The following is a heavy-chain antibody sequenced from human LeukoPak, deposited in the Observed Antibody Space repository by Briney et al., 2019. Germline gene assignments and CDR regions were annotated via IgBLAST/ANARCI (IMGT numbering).Heavy chain of an antibody. CDR2: ISSSSSYI. CDR1: GFTFSSYS. CDR3: ARDLGYCSGGSCEAFDY. J-gene: IGHJ4*02. D-gene: IGHD2-15*01. V-gene: IGHV3-21*01. Sequence: GGSLRLSCAASGFTFSSYSMNWVRQAPGKGLEWVSSISSSSSYIYYADSVKGRFTISRDNAKNSLYLQMNSLRAEDTAVYYCARDLGYCSGGSCEAFDYWSQGTLVTVSS.